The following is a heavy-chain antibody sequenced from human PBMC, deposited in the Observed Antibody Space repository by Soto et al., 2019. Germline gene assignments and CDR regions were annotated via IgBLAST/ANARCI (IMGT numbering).Heavy chain of an antibody. CDR1: GGSFREFY. Sequence: SETLSQTCAVYGGSFREFYWSWIRQPPGRGLEWIGEINHGGITDYSPSLKSRVTLSVDTSKNQFSLNLTSVTAADTAVYYCARGRSRTPGNRGIGYYGLDVWGRVTTVT. CDR3: ARGRSRTPGNRGIGYYGLDV. D-gene: IGHD1-20*01. V-gene: IGHV4-34*01. J-gene: IGHJ6*02. CDR2: INHGGIT.